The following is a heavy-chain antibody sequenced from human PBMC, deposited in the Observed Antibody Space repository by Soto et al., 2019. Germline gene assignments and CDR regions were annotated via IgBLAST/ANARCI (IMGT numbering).Heavy chain of an antibody. CDR2: ISYDGSNK. CDR3: ARDPIVLLPAAILPPFYGMDV. Sequence: QVQLVESGGGVVQPGRSLRLSCAASGFTFSSYAMHWVRQAPGKGLARVAVISYDGSNKYYADSVKGRFTISRDNSRNTLYVHMNSMRAEDKAVYYCARDPIVLLPAAILPPFYGMDVWGQGTTVTVSS. V-gene: IGHV3-30-3*01. J-gene: IGHJ6*02. D-gene: IGHD2-2*02. CDR1: GFTFSSYA.